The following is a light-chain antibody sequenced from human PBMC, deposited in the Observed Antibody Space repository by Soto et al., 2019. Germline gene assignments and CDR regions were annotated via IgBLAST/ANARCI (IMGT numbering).Light chain of an antibody. CDR3: KQLSRYPFT. CDR1: QNINKW. J-gene: IGKJ3*01. Sequence: DIQMTQSPPTLSASVGDRLTITCRASQNINKWLAWYQVKPGKAPKLLIYDASNLESGVPSRFSGSGHGTEFSITIKSLQPDDFAVYYCKQLSRYPFTFGSGTKVDIK. V-gene: IGKV1-5*01. CDR2: DAS.